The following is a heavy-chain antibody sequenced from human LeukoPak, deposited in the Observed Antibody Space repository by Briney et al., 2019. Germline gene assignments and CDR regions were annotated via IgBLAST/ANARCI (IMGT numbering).Heavy chain of an antibody. CDR1: GFTFSNYN. CDR2: ISSSSSYI. D-gene: IGHD3-9*01. J-gene: IGHJ4*02. CDR3: AKDARYFDWLVDY. Sequence: GGSLRLSCAASGFTFSNYNMNWVRQTPGKGLEWVSSISSSSSYIYYADSVKGRFTISRDNSKNTLYLQMNSLRAEDTAVYYCAKDARYFDWLVDYWGQGTLVTVSS. V-gene: IGHV3-21*04.